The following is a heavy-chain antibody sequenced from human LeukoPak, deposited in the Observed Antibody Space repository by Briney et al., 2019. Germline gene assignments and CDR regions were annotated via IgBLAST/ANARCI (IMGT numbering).Heavy chain of an antibody. J-gene: IGHJ4*02. CDR2: ISYDGSNK. V-gene: IGHV3-30-3*01. CDR3: ARVRGPLHIDY. D-gene: IGHD3-10*01. CDR1: GFTFSDYA. Sequence: PGGSLRLSCAASGFTFSDYAMHWVRQAPGKGLEWVALISYDGSNKNYGGSVKGRFTISRDNAKNSLYLQMNSLRAEDTAVYYCARVRGPLHIDYWGQGTLVTVSS.